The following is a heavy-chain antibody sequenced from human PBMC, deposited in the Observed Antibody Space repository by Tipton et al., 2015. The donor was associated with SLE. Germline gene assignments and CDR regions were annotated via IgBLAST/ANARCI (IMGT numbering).Heavy chain of an antibody. CDR2: IRSKAYGGTT. Sequence: SLRLSCTASGFTFGDYAMSWVRQAPGKGLEWVGFIRSKAYGGTTEYAASVKGRFTISRDDSKSIAYLQMNSLKTEDTAVYYCAREDSSSWFYTRFDPWGQGTLVTVSS. CDR3: AREDSSSWFYTRFDP. J-gene: IGHJ5*02. V-gene: IGHV3-49*04. CDR1: GFTFGDYA. D-gene: IGHD2-2*02.